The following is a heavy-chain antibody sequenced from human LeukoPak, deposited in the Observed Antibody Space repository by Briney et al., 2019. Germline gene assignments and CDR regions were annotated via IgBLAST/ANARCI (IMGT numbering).Heavy chain of an antibody. V-gene: IGHV4-39*01. Sequence: SETLSLTCTVSGGSISSSSYYWGWIRQPPGKGLEWIGSIYYSGSTYYNPPLKSRVTISVDTSKNQFSLKLSSVTAADTAVYYCATWGSGYYYGSGREDWGQGTLVTVSS. J-gene: IGHJ4*02. D-gene: IGHD3-10*01. CDR1: GGSISSSSYY. CDR3: ATWGSGYYYGSGRED. CDR2: IYYSGST.